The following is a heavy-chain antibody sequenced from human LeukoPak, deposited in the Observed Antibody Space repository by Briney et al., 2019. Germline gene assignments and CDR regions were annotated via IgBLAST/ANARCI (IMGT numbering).Heavy chain of an antibody. J-gene: IGHJ4*02. CDR1: GFTFSSYS. CDR3: ARNTRYSGSALG. CDR2: ISSTSTT. D-gene: IGHD1-26*01. Sequence: GGSLRLSCAASGFTFSSYSMNWVRQAPGKGLEWVSYISSTSTTYYADSVEGRFTISRDNDKNSLYLQMNSLRDEGTAVYYCARNTRYSGSALGWGQGTLVTVSS. V-gene: IGHV3-48*02.